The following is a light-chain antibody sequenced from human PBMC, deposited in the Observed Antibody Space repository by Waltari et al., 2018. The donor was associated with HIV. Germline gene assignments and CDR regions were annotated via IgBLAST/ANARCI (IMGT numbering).Light chain of an antibody. V-gene: IGKV3-20*01. J-gene: IGKJ2*01. CDR3: QQYATSPRT. CDR2: GAS. Sequence: IVLKQSPGTLSLSPGARATLSCRALPSVDNTYLAWYQHRPGQAPRLLIFGASSRATGIPDRFSASGSAADFTLTISSLDPSYYALYYCQQYATSPRTFGQGTRVEIK. CDR1: PSVDNTY.